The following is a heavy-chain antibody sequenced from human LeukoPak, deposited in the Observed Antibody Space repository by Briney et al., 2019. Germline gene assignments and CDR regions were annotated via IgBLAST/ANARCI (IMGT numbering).Heavy chain of an antibody. J-gene: IGHJ4*02. Sequence: GASVKVSCKASGGTFSSYAISWVRQAPGQGLEWMGGIIPIFGTPIYAQKFQGRVTMTEDTSTDTAYMELSSLRSEDTAVYYCATSSEVGSKTDYFDYWGQGTLVTVSS. D-gene: IGHD1-26*01. V-gene: IGHV1-69*06. CDR2: IIPIFGTP. CDR1: GGTFSSYA. CDR3: ATSSEVGSKTDYFDY.